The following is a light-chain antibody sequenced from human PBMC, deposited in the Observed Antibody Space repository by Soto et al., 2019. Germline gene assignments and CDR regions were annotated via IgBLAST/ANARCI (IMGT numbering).Light chain of an antibody. CDR1: QTVPSR. CDR2: DAS. J-gene: IGKJ5*01. V-gene: IGKV3-20*01. CDR3: QQFSNSLT. Sequence: EIVMTQSPATLSVSPGEGVTLSCRASQTVPSRIAWYQQKPGQPPRLLIYDASSRATGIPDRFSGSGSGTDFTLTISRLEPEDFAVYYCQQFSNSLTFGQGTRLEIK.